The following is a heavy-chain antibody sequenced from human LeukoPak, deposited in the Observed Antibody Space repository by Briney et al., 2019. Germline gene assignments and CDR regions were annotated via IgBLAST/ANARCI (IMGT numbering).Heavy chain of an antibody. J-gene: IGHJ5*02. CDR1: GGSISSCY. Sequence: SETLSLTCTVSGGSISSCYWSWIRQPAGKGLEWIGRIYTSGSTNYNPSLKSRVTMSVDTSKNQFSLKLSSVTAADTAVYYCASRYYDSSGYYNGWFDPWGQGTLVTVSS. CDR2: IYTSGST. CDR3: ASRYYDSSGYYNGWFDP. V-gene: IGHV4-4*07. D-gene: IGHD3-22*01.